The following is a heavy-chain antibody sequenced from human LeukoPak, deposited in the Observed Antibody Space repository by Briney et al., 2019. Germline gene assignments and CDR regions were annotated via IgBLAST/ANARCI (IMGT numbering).Heavy chain of an antibody. V-gene: IGHV3-7*04. CDR3: TRVGYIDEGIDY. J-gene: IGHJ4*02. Sequence: GGSLRLSCVASRFPFGSYWMTWVRQAPGKGLEWVANIKQDGSKKSYVDSVKGRFTISRDNAKNSLYLQMNSLSAEDTAIYYCTRVGYIDEGIDYWGQGTLVTVSS. D-gene: IGHD5-24*01. CDR2: IKQDGSKK. CDR1: RFPFGSYW.